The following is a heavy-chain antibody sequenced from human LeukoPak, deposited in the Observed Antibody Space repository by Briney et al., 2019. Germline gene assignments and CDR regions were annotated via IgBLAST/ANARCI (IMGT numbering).Heavy chain of an antibody. Sequence: GGSLRLSCAASGFTFSSYAMHWVRQAPGKGLEWVAVISYDGSNKYYADSVKGRFTISRDNSKNTLYLQMNSLRAEDTAVYYCAITGTHYYDSSGYNWFDPWGQGTLVTVSS. CDR1: GFTFSSYA. J-gene: IGHJ5*02. CDR2: ISYDGSNK. D-gene: IGHD3-22*01. CDR3: AITGTHYYDSSGYNWFDP. V-gene: IGHV3-30-3*01.